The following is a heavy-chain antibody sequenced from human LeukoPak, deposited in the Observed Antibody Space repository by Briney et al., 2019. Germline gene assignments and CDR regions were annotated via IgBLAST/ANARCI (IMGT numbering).Heavy chain of an antibody. J-gene: IGHJ4*02. CDR3: ARPAEMATRKVYYFDY. D-gene: IGHD5-24*01. V-gene: IGHV1-2*02. CDR1: GYTFTGYY. Sequence: ASVKVSCKASGYTFTGYYMHCVRQAPGQGLEWMGWINPNSGGTNYAQKFQGRVTLPRDTSISTAYMALSRLRSDDTAVYYCARPAEMATRKVYYFDYWGQGTLVTVSS. CDR2: INPNSGGT.